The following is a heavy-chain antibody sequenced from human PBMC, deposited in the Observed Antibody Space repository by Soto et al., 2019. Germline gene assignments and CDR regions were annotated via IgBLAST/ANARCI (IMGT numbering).Heavy chain of an antibody. D-gene: IGHD4-17*01. CDR2: IIPIFGTA. CDR1: GGTFSSYA. V-gene: IGHV1-69*13. J-gene: IGHJ4*02. Sequence: SVKVSCKASGGTFSSYAISWVRQAPGQGLEWMGGIIPIFGTANYAQKFQGRVTITADESTSTAYMELSSLRSEDTAVYYCASKVPDYGGNWYFDYWGQGTLVTVSS. CDR3: ASKVPDYGGNWYFDY.